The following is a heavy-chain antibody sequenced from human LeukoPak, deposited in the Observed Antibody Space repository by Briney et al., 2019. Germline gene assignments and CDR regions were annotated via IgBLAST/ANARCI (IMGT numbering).Heavy chain of an antibody. CDR1: GYTFTGYY. D-gene: IGHD4-17*01. Sequence: ASVKVSRKASGYTFTGYYMHWVRQAPGQGLEWMGWINPNSGGTNYAQKFQGRVTMTRDTSISTAYMELSRLRSDDTAVYYCARSDYGDYYFDYWGQGTLVTVSS. V-gene: IGHV1-2*02. J-gene: IGHJ4*02. CDR2: INPNSGGT. CDR3: ARSDYGDYYFDY.